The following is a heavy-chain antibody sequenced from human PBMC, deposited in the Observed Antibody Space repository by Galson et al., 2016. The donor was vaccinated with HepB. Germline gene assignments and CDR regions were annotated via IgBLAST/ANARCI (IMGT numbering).Heavy chain of an antibody. J-gene: IGHJ4*02. CDR3: AKGHSFGGVVILGSVYFDF. CDR2: ISWNSRSI. D-gene: IGHD3-16*01. V-gene: IGHV3-9*01. Sequence: SLRLSCAASGFTFGDYAMHWVRQAPGKGLEWVSGISWNSRSIGYADSVKGRFTISRDNAKNSLYLQMNSLRPEDTALYYCAKGHSFGGVVILGSVYFDFWGQGTLVTVSS. CDR1: GFTFGDYA.